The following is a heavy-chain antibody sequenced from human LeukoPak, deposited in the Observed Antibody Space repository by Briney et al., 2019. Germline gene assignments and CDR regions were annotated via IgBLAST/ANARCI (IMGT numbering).Heavy chain of an antibody. Sequence: SQTLSLTCAISGDSVSSKSVWNWIRQSPSRGLEWLGRIYYRFKWSNNYAVSVKSRITINPDTSKNQFSLQLSSVTAEDTAVYYCARRDQNFDYWGQGTLVTVSS. CDR2: IYYRFKWSN. CDR3: ARRDQNFDY. D-gene: IGHD5-24*01. J-gene: IGHJ4*02. V-gene: IGHV6-1*01. CDR1: GDSVSSKSV.